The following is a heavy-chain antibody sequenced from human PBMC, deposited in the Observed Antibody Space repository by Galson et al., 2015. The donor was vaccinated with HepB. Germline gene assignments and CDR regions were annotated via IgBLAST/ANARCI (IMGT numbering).Heavy chain of an antibody. V-gene: IGHV3-30-3*01. CDR1: GFTFSSYA. D-gene: IGHD5-24*01. CDR3: ARDRGRNGYLERTY. CDR2: ISYDGSNK. J-gene: IGHJ4*02. Sequence: SLRLSCAASGFTFSSYAMHWVRQAPGKGLEWVAVISYDGSNKYYADSVKGRFTISRDNSKNTLYLQMNSLRAEDTAVYYCARDRGRNGYLERTYWGQGTLVTVSS.